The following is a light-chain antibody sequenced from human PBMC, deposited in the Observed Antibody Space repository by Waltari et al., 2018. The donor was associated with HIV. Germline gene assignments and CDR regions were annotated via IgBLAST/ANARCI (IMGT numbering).Light chain of an antibody. J-gene: IGLJ1*01. Sequence: SYELTQALSVSVALGQTAKITCEGGNIGSKNVNWYQQKPGQAPVLVIFRDIMRPSGSPERFSGSNSGKSATLTISRAQAGDEGDYYWQVWDSSSVVCATGTKVTVL. CDR3: QVWDSSSVV. V-gene: IGLV3-9*01. CDR2: RDI. CDR1: NIGSKN.